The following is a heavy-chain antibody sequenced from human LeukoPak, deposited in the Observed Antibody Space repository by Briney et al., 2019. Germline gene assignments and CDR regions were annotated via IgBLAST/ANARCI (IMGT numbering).Heavy chain of an antibody. V-gene: IGHV1-18*01. Sequence: ASVKVCCKAAGYTFTSSEISWVRQPPGPGLEWMGWISPDNGKTNYAQRFQGRVTMTTDTSMSTAYMELRRLRSDDAAVYYCARVTTHDYYDSFFEYWGHETLVSVSS. J-gene: IGHJ4*01. CDR3: ARVTTHDYYDSFFEY. CDR2: ISPDNGKT. CDR1: GYTFTSSE. D-gene: IGHD4-17*01.